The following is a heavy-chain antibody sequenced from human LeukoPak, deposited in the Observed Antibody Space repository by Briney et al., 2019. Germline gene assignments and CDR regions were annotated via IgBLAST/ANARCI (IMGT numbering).Heavy chain of an antibody. D-gene: IGHD4-17*01. CDR1: GCTFSSYA. CDR2: IIPIFGTA. J-gene: IGHJ6*03. V-gene: IGHV1-69*05. Sequence: SVKVSCKASGCTFSSYANSWVRQPPGQGLEWMGGIIPIFGTANYAQKFQGRVTITTDESTSTAYMELSSLRSEDTAVYYCASGAGYYYDMDVWGKGTTVTVSS. CDR3: ASGAGYYYDMDV.